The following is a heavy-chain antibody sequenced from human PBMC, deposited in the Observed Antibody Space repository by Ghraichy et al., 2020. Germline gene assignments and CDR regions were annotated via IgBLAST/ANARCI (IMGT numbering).Heavy chain of an antibody. CDR2: IYYSGST. J-gene: IGHJ4*02. CDR3: ARGAQFDYDDSSGYYYFDY. CDR1: GGSISSGGYS. Sequence: SETLSLTCAVSGGSISSGGYSWSWIRQPPGKGLEWIGYIYYSGSTYYNPSLKSRVTISVDTSKNQSSLKLSSVTAADTAVYYCARGAQFDYDDSSGYYYFDYWGQGTLVTVSS. D-gene: IGHD3-22*01. V-gene: IGHV4-30-4*07.